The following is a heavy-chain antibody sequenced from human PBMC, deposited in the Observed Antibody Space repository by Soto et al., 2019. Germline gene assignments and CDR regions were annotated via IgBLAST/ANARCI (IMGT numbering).Heavy chain of an antibody. V-gene: IGHV1-3*01. D-gene: IGHD1-26*01. CDR2: IIAGNGNT. CDR1: GYSFTNYA. CDR3: ARTSGNYYFDY. J-gene: IGHJ4*02. Sequence: GPSVKGACKASGYSFTNYAIHWVRQAPGQSLEWMGWIIAGNGNTKYSQNFQGRVTITRDTSATTVYMELSSPRLVDTAVYYCARTSGNYYFDYWGQGTLVTVSS.